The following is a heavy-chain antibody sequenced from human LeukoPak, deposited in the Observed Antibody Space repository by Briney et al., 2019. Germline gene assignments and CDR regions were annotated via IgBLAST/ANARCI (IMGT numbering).Heavy chain of an antibody. D-gene: IGHD3-9*01. Sequence: GGSLRPSCAASGFTFSSYWMSWVRQAPGKGLEWVANIKQDGSEKYYVDSVRGRFTISRDNAKNSLYLQMNSLRAEDTAVYYCARDEGSRRSYYDILTGYYKPPYFDYWGQGTLVTVSS. CDR2: IKQDGSEK. J-gene: IGHJ4*02. CDR1: GFTFSSYW. V-gene: IGHV3-7*01. CDR3: ARDEGSRRSYYDILTGYYKPPYFDY.